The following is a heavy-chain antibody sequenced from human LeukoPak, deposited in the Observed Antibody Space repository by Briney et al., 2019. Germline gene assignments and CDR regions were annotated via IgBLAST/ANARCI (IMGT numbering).Heavy chain of an antibody. J-gene: IGHJ6*02. V-gene: IGHV1-69*13. Sequence: SVKVSCKASGGTFSSYAISWVRQAPGQGLEWMGGIIPIFGTANYARKFQGRVTITADESTSTAYMELSSLRSEDTAVYYCARRAVAGVAYYYYYGMDVWGQGTTVTVSS. CDR1: GGTFSSYA. CDR3: ARRAVAGVAYYYYYGMDV. CDR2: IIPIFGTA. D-gene: IGHD6-19*01.